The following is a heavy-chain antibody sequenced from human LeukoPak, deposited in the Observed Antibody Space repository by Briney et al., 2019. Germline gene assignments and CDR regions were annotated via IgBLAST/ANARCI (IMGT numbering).Heavy chain of an antibody. Sequence: ASVNVSCKASGYTFTSYGISWVRQAPGQGLEWMGWISAYNGNTNYAQKLQGRVTMTTDTSTSTAYMELRSLRSDDTAVYYCARDFRDYYGSGRGDYWGQETLVTVSS. CDR2: ISAYNGNT. D-gene: IGHD3-10*01. J-gene: IGHJ4*02. V-gene: IGHV1-18*01. CDR1: GYTFTSYG. CDR3: ARDFRDYYGSGRGDY.